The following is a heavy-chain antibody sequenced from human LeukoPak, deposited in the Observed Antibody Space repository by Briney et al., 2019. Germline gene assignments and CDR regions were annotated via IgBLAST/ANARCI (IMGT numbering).Heavy chain of an antibody. V-gene: IGHV4-4*08. CDR2: VHPTWIT. CDR1: GGSLGSHC. CDR3: AKMKIVGIRLGAFDI. Sequence: SETLSLTCTVSGGSLGSHCWSLIRQSPGKGLELIGYVHPTWITNYIASLESRVAISVDTSRNQVSLRLTSVTAADTGVYYCAKMKIVGIRLGAFDIWGQGTVVTVSS. J-gene: IGHJ3*02. D-gene: IGHD3-22*01.